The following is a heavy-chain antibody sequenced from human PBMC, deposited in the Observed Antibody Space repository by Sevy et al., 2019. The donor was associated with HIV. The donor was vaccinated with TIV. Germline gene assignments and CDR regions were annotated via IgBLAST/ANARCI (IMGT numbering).Heavy chain of an antibody. D-gene: IGHD5-12*01. CDR1: GGSFSSYY. CDR2: IYYSGST. V-gene: IGHV4-59*08. CDR3: ARHGASSGYILYYYGMDV. J-gene: IGHJ6*02. Sequence: SETLSLTCSVSGGSFSSYYWSWIRQPPGKGLEWIGYIYYSGSTDYNPSLKSRVTISVDTSKNQFSLKLSSVTAADTAVYYCARHGASSGYILYYYGMDVWGQGTTVTVSS.